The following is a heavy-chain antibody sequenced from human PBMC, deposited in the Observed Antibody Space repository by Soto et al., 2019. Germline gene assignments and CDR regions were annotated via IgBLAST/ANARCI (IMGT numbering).Heavy chain of an antibody. CDR2: IYYSGTT. J-gene: IGHJ4*02. Sequence: SETLSLTCTVSGDSITSNSYFWAWIRQPPGKGLEWIGSIYYSGTTYHNPSLKSRVTISVDRSNNQFSLKLTSVTAADTAVYYCARLPNIGPKPPFDHWGQGILVTVSS. D-gene: IGHD2-15*01. CDR1: GDSITSNSYF. V-gene: IGHV4-39*01. CDR3: ARLPNIGPKPPFDH.